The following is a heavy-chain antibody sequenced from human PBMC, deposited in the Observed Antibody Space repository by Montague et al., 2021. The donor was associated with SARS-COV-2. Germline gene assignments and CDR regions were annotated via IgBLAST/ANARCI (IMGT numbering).Heavy chain of an antibody. CDR1: GFSLSTSGMC. J-gene: IGHJ6*02. CDR3: ARTHYDILPGYYYDMDV. V-gene: IGHV2-70*11. CDR2: IDWDDDK. Sequence: PALVKPTQTLTLTCTFSGFSLSTSGMCVSWIRQLPGKALEWLARIDWDDDKYYSTSLKTRLTISKDTSKNQVVLTMTIMDPVDTATYYCARTHYDILPGYYYDMDVWGQGTTVTVSS. D-gene: IGHD3-9*01.